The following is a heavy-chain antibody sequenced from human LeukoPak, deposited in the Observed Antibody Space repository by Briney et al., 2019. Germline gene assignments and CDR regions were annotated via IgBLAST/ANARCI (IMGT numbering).Heavy chain of an antibody. CDR1: GFTFSSYW. CDR2: ISGSSITI. V-gene: IGHV3-48*04. Sequence: GGSLRLSCAASGFTFSSYWMSWVRQAPGKGLEWVSYISGSSITIYYADSVKGRFTISRDNAKNSLYLQMNSLRAEDTAVYYCARGDITMFRGALPDWGQGTLVTVSS. J-gene: IGHJ4*02. CDR3: ARGDITMFRGALPD. D-gene: IGHD3-10*01.